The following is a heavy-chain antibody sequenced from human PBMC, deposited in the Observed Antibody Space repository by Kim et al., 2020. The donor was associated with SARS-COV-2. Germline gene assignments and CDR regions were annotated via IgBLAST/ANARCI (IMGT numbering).Heavy chain of an antibody. CDR1: GFTFSIYD. J-gene: IGHJ4*02. V-gene: IGHV3-13*05. CDR2: INNFGTP. Sequence: GGSLRLSCAASGFTFSIYDMHWVRQVTGKGLEWVSGINNFGTPFYPESVKGRLTISRENGNNNLFLQMNGLRAGDTAVYYCAREERDSNGWYHYVNWGQGTPLTVSS. CDR3: AREERDSNGWYHYVN. D-gene: IGHD6-19*01.